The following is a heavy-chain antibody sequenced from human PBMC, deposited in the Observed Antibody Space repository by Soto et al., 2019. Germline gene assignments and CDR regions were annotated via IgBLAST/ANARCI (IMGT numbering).Heavy chain of an antibody. D-gene: IGHD3-3*01. V-gene: IGHV5-10-1*01. CDR3: ARLSVLRFLEWDPKFDP. CDR1: GYSFTSYW. Sequence: GESLKISCKGSGYSFTSYWISWVRQMPGKGLEWLGRIDPSDSYTNYSPSLQGHVTISADKSISTAYLQWSSLKSSDTAMYYCARLSVLRFLEWDPKFDPWGQGTLVTVSS. J-gene: IGHJ5*02. CDR2: IDPSDSYT.